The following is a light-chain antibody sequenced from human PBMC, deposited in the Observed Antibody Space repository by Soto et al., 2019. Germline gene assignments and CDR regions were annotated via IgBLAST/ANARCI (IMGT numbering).Light chain of an antibody. Sequence: EIVMTQSPATLSVSPGERATLSCRASQSVSTYLAWYQQKPGQAPRLLIFGASTRATGIPARFSRSGSGSEFTLTISSLQSEDFAVYSCQQYNNWPLVTFGGGTKLEIK. V-gene: IGKV3-15*01. J-gene: IGKJ4*01. CDR3: QQYNNWPLVT. CDR2: GAS. CDR1: QSVSTY.